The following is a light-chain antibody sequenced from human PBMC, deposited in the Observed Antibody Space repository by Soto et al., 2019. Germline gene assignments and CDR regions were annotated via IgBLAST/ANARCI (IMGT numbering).Light chain of an antibody. Sequence: QSVLTQPASVSGSPGQSITISCTGSSSDVGGHNHVSWYQQHPGKAPKLIIYEVGNRPSGVSNRFSGSKSGNTASLTISGFQAEDEADYYCNSYTSSSTHVFGTGTKLPVL. V-gene: IGLV2-14*01. CDR2: EVG. CDR3: NSYTSSSTHV. J-gene: IGLJ1*01. CDR1: SSDVGGHNH.